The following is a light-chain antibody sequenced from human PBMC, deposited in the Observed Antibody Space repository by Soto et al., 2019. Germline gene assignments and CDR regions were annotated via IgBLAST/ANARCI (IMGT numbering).Light chain of an antibody. J-gene: IGKJ1*01. CDR1: QTINTY. CDR3: QQYHNLWT. V-gene: IGKV1-39*01. CDR2: AAS. Sequence: DIQMTQSPSSLSASVGDRVTITCRASQTINTYLNWYQQKPGKAPKLLIHAASSLQSGVPSRFSGSGSGTDFTLTITSLQSEDFALYYCQQYHNLWTFGQGTKVDIK.